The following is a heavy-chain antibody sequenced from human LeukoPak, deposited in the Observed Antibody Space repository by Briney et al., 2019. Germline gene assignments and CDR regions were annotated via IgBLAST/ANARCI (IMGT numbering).Heavy chain of an antibody. J-gene: IGHJ3*02. Sequence: PGGSLRLSFAASVFSFSSYWMHWVREAPGKALVRFSRIQYDGSTTNYADSVKGRFTISRDNAKKTLYVQMNSLRAEDTAVYYCARALVAGVTLNALDIWGQGTMVTVSS. V-gene: IGHV3-74*01. CDR2: IQYDGSTT. D-gene: IGHD2-15*01. CDR1: VFSFSSYW. CDR3: ARALVAGVTLNALDI.